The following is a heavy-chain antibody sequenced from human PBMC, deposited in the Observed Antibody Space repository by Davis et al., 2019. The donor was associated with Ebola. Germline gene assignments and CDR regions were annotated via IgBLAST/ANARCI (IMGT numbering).Heavy chain of an antibody. CDR1: GFTFSSYG. J-gene: IGHJ4*02. D-gene: IGHD3-10*01. CDR3: ARSVMYYYGSGPGDY. V-gene: IGHV3-48*04. Sequence: PGGSLRLSCAASGFTFSSYGMHWVRQTPGKGLEWVSGISWNSGSIGYADSVKGRFTISRDNAKNSLYLQMNSLRAEDTAVYYCARSVMYYYGSGPGDYWGQGTLVTVSS. CDR2: ISWNSGSI.